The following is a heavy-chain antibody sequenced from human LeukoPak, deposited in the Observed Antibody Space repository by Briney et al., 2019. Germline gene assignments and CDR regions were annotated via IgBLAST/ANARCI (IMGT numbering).Heavy chain of an antibody. V-gene: IGHV1-46*01. Sequence: ASVKVSCKASGYTFTSYYMHWVRQAPGQGLEWMGIINPSGGSTSYAQKFQGRVTMTRDMSTTTDYMELSSLRSEDTAIYYCARDNSVGDNAWWFDPWGQGTLVTVSS. CDR1: GYTFTSYY. D-gene: IGHD1-26*01. J-gene: IGHJ5*02. CDR3: ARDNSVGDNAWWFDP. CDR2: INPSGGST.